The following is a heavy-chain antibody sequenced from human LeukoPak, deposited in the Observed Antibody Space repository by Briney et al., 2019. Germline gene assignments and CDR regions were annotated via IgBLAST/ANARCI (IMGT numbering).Heavy chain of an antibody. CDR2: ISGSGGST. J-gene: IGHJ4*02. CDR1: GFTFSSYG. D-gene: IGHD6-19*01. V-gene: IGHV3-23*01. Sequence: GKSLRLSCAASGFTFSSYGMHWVRQAPGKGLEWVSAISGSGGSTYYADSVKGRFTISRDNSKNTLYLQMNSLRAEDTAVYYCAKAGSYSSGWYYFDYWGQGTLVTVSS. CDR3: AKAGSYSSGWYYFDY.